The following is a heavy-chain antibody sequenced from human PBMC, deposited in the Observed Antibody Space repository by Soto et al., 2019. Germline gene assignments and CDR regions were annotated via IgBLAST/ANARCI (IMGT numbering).Heavy chain of an antibody. J-gene: IGHJ4*02. CDR1: GGYISSDY. CDR3: ARGVGRSSWTSFDS. Sequence: SETLSLTCTVSGGYISSDYWSWIRQPAGKGLEWIGRIYTSENTHCNPSHRSRVSMSLDTSKNQLSLNLSSVTAADTAVYYCARGVGRSSWTSFDSWGQGTLVTVSS. D-gene: IGHD6-13*01. CDR2: IYTSENT. V-gene: IGHV4-4*07.